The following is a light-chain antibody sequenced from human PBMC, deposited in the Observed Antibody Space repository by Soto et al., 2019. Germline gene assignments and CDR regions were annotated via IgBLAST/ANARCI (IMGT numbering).Light chain of an antibody. Sequence: VLTQSPATLSVSPGERATFSCSASQSVGTALAWYQQTPGQTPRLLIYRESTRATGIPARFSGIGSGTEFTLTISSLQSEDFAVYYCQQYSDWPWTFGQGTKVDIK. CDR2: RES. J-gene: IGKJ1*01. V-gene: IGKV3-15*01. CDR1: QSVGTA. CDR3: QQYSDWPWT.